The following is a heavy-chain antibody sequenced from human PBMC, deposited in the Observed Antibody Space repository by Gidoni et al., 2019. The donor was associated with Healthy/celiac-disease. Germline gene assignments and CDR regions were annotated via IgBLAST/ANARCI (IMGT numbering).Heavy chain of an antibody. V-gene: IGHV1-8*01. CDR1: GYTFTSYD. J-gene: IGHJ4*02. Sequence: QLQLVQSGSEVKKPGDSVKVSCKASGYTFTSYDINWVRQATGQGLEWMVWMNPNSGNTGYAQKFQGRVTMTRNTSISTAYMELSSLRSEDTAVYYCARLIHSSGWYTWDYWGQGTLVTVSS. CDR3: ARLIHSSGWYTWDY. CDR2: MNPNSGNT. D-gene: IGHD6-19*01.